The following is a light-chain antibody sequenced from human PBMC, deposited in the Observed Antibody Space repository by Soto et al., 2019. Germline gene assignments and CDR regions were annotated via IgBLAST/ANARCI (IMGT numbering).Light chain of an antibody. J-gene: IGKJ1*01. CDR1: QSISSL. CDR2: KAS. V-gene: IGKV1-5*03. Sequence: DIQMTQSPSTLSASVGDRVTITCRASQSISSLLAWYQQKPGKAPKVLICKASSLDSGVPSRFSGSGSGTEFTLTISSLQPDDLATDYCQQYNSYPWTCGQGTELDIK. CDR3: QQYNSYPWT.